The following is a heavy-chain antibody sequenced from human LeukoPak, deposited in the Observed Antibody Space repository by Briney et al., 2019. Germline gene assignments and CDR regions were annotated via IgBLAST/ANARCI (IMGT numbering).Heavy chain of an antibody. D-gene: IGHD4-17*01. CDR2: FDPADGEP. CDR1: GYTLTEVS. CDR3: ATEVVGYGDVHYFDS. Sequence: GASVNVSCKISGYTLTEVSMHWVRQAPGKGLEWMGGFDPADGEPIYAQKFQGRVTMSEDTSTDTAYMDLSSLRSEDTAVYYCATEVVGYGDVHYFDSWGQGTLVTVSS. J-gene: IGHJ4*02. V-gene: IGHV1-24*01.